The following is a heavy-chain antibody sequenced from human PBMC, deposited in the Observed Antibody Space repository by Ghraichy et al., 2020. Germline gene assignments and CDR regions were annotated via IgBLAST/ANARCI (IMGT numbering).Heavy chain of an antibody. CDR1: GFTFSSYA. D-gene: IGHD5-18*01. CDR3: ARADWIQLWLIGY. J-gene: IGHJ4*02. V-gene: IGHV3-30-3*01. CDR2: ISYDGSNK. Sequence: GGSLRLSCAASGFTFSSYAMHWVRQAPGKGLEWVAVISYDGSNKYYADSVKGRFTISRDNSKNTLYLQMNSLRAEDTAVYYCARADWIQLWLIGYWGQGTLVTVSS.